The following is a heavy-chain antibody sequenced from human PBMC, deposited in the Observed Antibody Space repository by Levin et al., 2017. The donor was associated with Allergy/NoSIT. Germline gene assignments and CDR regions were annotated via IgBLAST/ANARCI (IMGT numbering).Heavy chain of an antibody. CDR2: INPITGGT. J-gene: IGHJ3*02. V-gene: IGHV1-2*06. Sequence: SGGSLRLSCRASGYTLTGHNMHWVRQAPGQGLEWMGRINPITGGTNLAQKFQGRVTLTRVTSISTAYMELSSLRSDDTAVYYCAREQTHPWVAGTTYERDDDAFDIWGQGTMVTVSS. CDR1: GYTLTGHN. CDR3: AREQTHPWVAGTTYERDDDAFDI. D-gene: IGHD2/OR15-2a*01.